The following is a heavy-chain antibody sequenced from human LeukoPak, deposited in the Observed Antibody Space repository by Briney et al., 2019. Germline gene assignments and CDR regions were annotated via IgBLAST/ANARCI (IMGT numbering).Heavy chain of an antibody. CDR3: AASYGLDY. D-gene: IGHD3-10*01. J-gene: IGHJ4*02. CDR1: GYTFTSYA. CDR2: IVVGSGNT. Sequence: SVKVSCKASGYTFTSYAMHWVRQAPGQRLEWIGWIVVGSGNTNYAQKFQERVTITRDMSTSTAYMELSSLRSEDMAVYYCAASYGLDYWGQGTLVTVSS. V-gene: IGHV1-58*02.